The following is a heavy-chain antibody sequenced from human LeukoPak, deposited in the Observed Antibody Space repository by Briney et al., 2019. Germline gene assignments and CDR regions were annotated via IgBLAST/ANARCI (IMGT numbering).Heavy chain of an antibody. D-gene: IGHD2-2*01. J-gene: IGHJ5*02. Sequence: PSETLSLTCTVSGGSISSFYWSWIRQPAGKGLEWIGRIYSSGSTNYNPSLKSRVIVSLDTSKNQFSLKLSSVTAADTAVYYCARPSGVPAATQFDPWGQGTLVTVSS. V-gene: IGHV4-4*07. CDR1: GGSISSFY. CDR2: IYSSGST. CDR3: ARPSGVPAATQFDP.